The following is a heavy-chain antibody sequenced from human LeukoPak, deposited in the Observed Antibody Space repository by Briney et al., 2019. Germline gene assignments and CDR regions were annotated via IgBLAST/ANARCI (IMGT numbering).Heavy chain of an antibody. CDR3: AKDRCSGGSCDPPYYYFMDV. CDR2: IRYEGSNK. CDR1: AVTFNTYG. V-gene: IGHV3-30*02. Sequence: PGRSLRLSSAASAVTFNTYGIHWVSQTQGGGLGWVAFIRYEGSNKHYADSVKGRFTISRDNSKNTLYLQMNSLRVEDTAVYYCAKDRCSGGSCDPPYYYFMDVWGKGTTVTVSS. J-gene: IGHJ6*03. D-gene: IGHD2-15*01.